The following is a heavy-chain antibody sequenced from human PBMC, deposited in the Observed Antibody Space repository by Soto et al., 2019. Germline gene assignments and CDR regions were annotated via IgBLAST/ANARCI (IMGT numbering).Heavy chain of an antibody. CDR2: ISGSSGST. V-gene: IGHV3-23*01. CDR1: GFTFSSYA. D-gene: IGHD3-10*01. CDR3: AKVVYGRGAPDY. Sequence: EVQLLESGGGLVQPGGSLRLSCAASGFTFSSYAMSWVRQAPGKGLEWVSAISGSSGSTYYADSVKGRFTISRDNSKNTLYLQMNSLRAEDTAVYYCAKVVYGRGAPDYWGQGTLVTVSS. J-gene: IGHJ4*02.